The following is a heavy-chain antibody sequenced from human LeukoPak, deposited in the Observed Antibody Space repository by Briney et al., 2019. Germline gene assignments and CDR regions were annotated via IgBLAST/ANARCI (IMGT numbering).Heavy chain of an antibody. J-gene: IGHJ6*04. CDR2: IIPIFGTA. D-gene: IGHD3-10*01. CDR3: ARDLRGVIPHYYGMDV. Sequence: SVKVSCKASGGTFSSYAISWVQQAPGQGLEWMGGIIPIFGTANYAQKFQGRVTITADESTSTAYMELSRLRSEDTAVYYCARDLRGVIPHYYGMDVWGKGTTVTVSS. CDR1: GGTFSSYA. V-gene: IGHV1-69*13.